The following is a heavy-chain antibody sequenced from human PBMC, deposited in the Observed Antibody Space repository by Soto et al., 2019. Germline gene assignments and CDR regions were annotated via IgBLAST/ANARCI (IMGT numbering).Heavy chain of an antibody. Sequence: RASVKVSCKASGYTFTSYYMHWVRQAPGQGLEWMGIINPSGGSTSYAQKFQGRVTMTRDTSTSTVYMELSSLRSEDTAVYYCARCPAHTIFGVVISYYFDYWGQGTLVTVSS. V-gene: IGHV1-46*01. CDR3: ARCPAHTIFGVVISYYFDY. CDR2: INPSGGST. D-gene: IGHD3-3*01. CDR1: GYTFTSYY. J-gene: IGHJ4*02.